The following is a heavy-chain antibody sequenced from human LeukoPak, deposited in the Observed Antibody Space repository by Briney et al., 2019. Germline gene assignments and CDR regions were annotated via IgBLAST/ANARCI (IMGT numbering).Heavy chain of an antibody. CDR2: ISYDGSNK. CDR1: GFTFSSYG. J-gene: IGHJ4*02. Sequence: GGSLRLSCAASGFTFSSYGMHWVRQAPGKGLEWVAVISYDGSNKYYADSVKGRFTISRDNSKNTLYLQMNSLRAEDTAVYYCAKDWDSSGWYVGFDYWGQGTLVTVSS. D-gene: IGHD6-19*01. CDR3: AKDWDSSGWYVGFDY. V-gene: IGHV3-30*18.